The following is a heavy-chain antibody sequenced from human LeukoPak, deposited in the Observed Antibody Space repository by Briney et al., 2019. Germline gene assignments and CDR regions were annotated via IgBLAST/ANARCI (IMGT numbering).Heavy chain of an antibody. CDR1: GGSITSSGHC. CDR3: ARLPTGFPNWFDP. Sequence: SETLSLTCTVSGGSITSSGHCCGWVRQPPGKRLEWIGNTHSNGNTYYNSSLKSRVTISEDTSKNQFSLILTSVTAADTAVYYCARLPTGFPNWFDPWGQGILVTVS. CDR2: THSNGNT. J-gene: IGHJ5*02. D-gene: IGHD4-17*01. V-gene: IGHV4-39*01.